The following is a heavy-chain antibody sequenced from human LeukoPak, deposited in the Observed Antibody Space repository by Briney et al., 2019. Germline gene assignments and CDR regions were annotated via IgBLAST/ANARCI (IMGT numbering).Heavy chain of an antibody. D-gene: IGHD6-13*01. CDR2: ITHTGST. V-gene: IGHV4-34*01. Sequence: SETLSLTCAVYGGSFSGYFWSWIRQPPGKGLEWIREITHTGSTNYNPSLKSRVTILVDTSKDQFSLNLTSVTAADTAVYYCARGSPEAPGYSSSWYYNYWGQGTLVTVSS. CDR3: ARGSPEAPGYSSSWYYNY. J-gene: IGHJ4*02. CDR1: GGSFSGYF.